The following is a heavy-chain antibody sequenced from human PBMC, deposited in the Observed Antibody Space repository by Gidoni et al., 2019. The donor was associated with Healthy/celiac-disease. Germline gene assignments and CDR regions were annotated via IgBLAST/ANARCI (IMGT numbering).Heavy chain of an antibody. V-gene: IGHV4-39*01. CDR3: ARQLFGVVLYYFDY. CDR2: IYYSEST. CDR1: GDSISSSYY. D-gene: IGHD3-3*01. Sequence: QLQLQESGPGLVTPSETLSLTCTVSGDSISSSYYWGWIRQPPGKGLEWIGSIYYSESTYYNPSLKSRVTISIDTSKNQFSLKLSSVTAADTAMYYCARQLFGVVLYYFDYWGQGTLVTVSS. J-gene: IGHJ4*02.